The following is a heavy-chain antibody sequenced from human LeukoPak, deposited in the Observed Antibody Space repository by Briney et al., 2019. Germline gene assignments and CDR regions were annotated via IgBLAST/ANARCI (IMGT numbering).Heavy chain of an antibody. V-gene: IGHV3-7*04. J-gene: IGHJ4*02. CDR3: TGGGYIEEGIDY. CDR2: IKQDGSKK. Sequence: GGSLRLSCVASGFPFSSIWMTWVRQAPGKGLEWVAHIKQDGSKKSYVDSVKGRFTISRDNAKNSLYLQMNSLRAEDTAIYYCTGGGYIEEGIDYWGQGTLVTVSS. CDR1: GFPFSSIW. D-gene: IGHD2-15*01.